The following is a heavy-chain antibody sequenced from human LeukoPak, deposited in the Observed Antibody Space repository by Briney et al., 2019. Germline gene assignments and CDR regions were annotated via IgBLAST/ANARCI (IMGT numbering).Heavy chain of an antibody. J-gene: IGHJ6*02. CDR1: GGTFSSYA. V-gene: IGHV1-69*13. CDR2: IIPIFGTA. CDR3: ARDIVVVPAAMPAYYYYGMDV. Sequence: SVKVSCKASGGTFSSYAISWVRQAPGQGLEWMGGIIPIFGTANYAQKFQGRVTITADESTSTAYMELSSLRSEDTAVYYCARDIVVVPAAMPAYYYYGMDVWGQGTTVTVSS. D-gene: IGHD2-2*01.